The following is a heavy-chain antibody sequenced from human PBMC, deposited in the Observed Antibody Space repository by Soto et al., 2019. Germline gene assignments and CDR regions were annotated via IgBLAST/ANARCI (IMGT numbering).Heavy chain of an antibody. V-gene: IGHV1-24*01. CDR3: ATTPADTAMVAQYYYYYYGMDV. J-gene: IGHJ6*02. CDR2: FDPEDGET. CDR1: GYTLTELS. Sequence: ASVKVSCKVSGYTLTELSMHWVRQAPGKGPEWMGGFDPEDGETIYAQKFQGRVTMTEDTSTDTAYMELSSLRSEDTAVYYCATTPADTAMVAQYYYYYYGMDVWGQGTTVTVSS. D-gene: IGHD5-18*01.